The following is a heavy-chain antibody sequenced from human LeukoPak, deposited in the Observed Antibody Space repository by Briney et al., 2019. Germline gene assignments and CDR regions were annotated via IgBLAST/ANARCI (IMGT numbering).Heavy chain of an antibody. D-gene: IGHD6-19*01. CDR3: ARDRGIAVAVYFDY. V-gene: IGHV3-30-3*01. CDR1: GFTFSSYA. Sequence: PGGSLRLSCAASGFTFSSYAMHWVRQAPGKGLEWVAVISYDGSNKYYADSVKGRFTISRDNSKNTLHLQMNSLRAEDTAVYYCARDRGIAVAVYFDYWGQGTLVTVSS. CDR2: ISYDGSNK. J-gene: IGHJ4*02.